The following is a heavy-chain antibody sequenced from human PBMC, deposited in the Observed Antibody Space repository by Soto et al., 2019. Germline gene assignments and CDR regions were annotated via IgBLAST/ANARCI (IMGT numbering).Heavy chain of an antibody. J-gene: IGHJ4*02. D-gene: IGHD3-9*01. CDR1: GFTFSSYG. Sequence: GGSLRLSCAASGFTFSSYGMHWVRQAPGKGLEWVAVISYDGSNKYYADSVKGRFTISRDNSKNTLYLQMNSLRAEDTAVYYCAKDNIRFRRYFDWYYYPGDYWGQGTLVTVSS. CDR2: ISYDGSNK. CDR3: AKDNIRFRRYFDWYYYPGDY. V-gene: IGHV3-30*18.